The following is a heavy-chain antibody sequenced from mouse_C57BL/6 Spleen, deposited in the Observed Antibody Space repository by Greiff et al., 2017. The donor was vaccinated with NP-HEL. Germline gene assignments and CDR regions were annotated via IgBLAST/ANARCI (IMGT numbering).Heavy chain of an antibody. J-gene: IGHJ1*03. CDR1: GYTFTSYW. CDR3: AREKNYGYDDWYFDV. CDR2: IYPSDSET. Sequence: VQLQQPGAELVRPGSSVKLSCKASGYTFTSYWMDWVKQRPGQGLEWIGNIYPSDSETHYNQKFKDKATLTVDKSSSTAYMQLSSLTSEDSAVDYCAREKNYGYDDWYFDVWGTGTTVTVSS. V-gene: IGHV1-61*01. D-gene: IGHD2-2*01.